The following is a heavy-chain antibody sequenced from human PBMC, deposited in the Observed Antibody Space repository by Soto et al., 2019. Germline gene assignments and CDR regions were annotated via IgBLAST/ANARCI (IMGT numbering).Heavy chain of an antibody. Sequence: SDTLSLTSSVSGDNSGFFYWSGIRQHPGKGLEWIGYIYYSGCTYYNPSLKSRVTISVDTSKNPFSLKLSSVTAAATALYYCARTPGYWVQGTLVTVSS. J-gene: IGHJ4*02. CDR3: ARTPGY. CDR2: IYYSGCT. CDR1: GDNSGFFY. V-gene: IGHV4-31*03.